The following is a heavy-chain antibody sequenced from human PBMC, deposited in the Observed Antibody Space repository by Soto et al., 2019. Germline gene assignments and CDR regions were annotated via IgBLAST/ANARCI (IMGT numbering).Heavy chain of an antibody. D-gene: IGHD3-10*01. CDR1: GFTFSSYE. CDR2: ISSSGSTI. J-gene: IGHJ6*02. Sequence: EVQLVESGGGLVQPGGSLRLSCAASGFTFSSYEMNWVRQAPGKGLEWVSYISSSGSTIYYADSVKGRFTISRDNAKNSLYLQMNSLSAEDTAVYYCARDPQVRTQPYEYYYYGMDVWGQGTTVTVSS. V-gene: IGHV3-48*03. CDR3: ARDPQVRTQPYEYYYYGMDV.